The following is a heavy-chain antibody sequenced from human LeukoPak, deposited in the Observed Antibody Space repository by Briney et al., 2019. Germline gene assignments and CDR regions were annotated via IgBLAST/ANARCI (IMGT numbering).Heavy chain of an antibody. Sequence: ASVKVSCKASGYTFTSYGISWVRQAPGQELEWMGWISAYNGNTNYAQKLQGRVTMTTDTSTSTAYMELRSLRSDDTAVYYCARDCYDILTGYPYPPHYWGQGTLVTVSS. J-gene: IGHJ4*02. CDR3: ARDCYDILTGYPYPPHY. CDR2: ISAYNGNT. CDR1: GYTFTSYG. V-gene: IGHV1-18*04. D-gene: IGHD3-9*01.